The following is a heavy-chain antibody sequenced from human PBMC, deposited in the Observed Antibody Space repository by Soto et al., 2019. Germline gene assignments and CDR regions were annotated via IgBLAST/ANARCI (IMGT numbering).Heavy chain of an antibody. CDR2: ISWNSGSI. CDR1: GFTFDDYA. J-gene: IGHJ4*02. D-gene: IGHD3-16*01. V-gene: IGHV3-9*01. CDR3: AKVVEGAYYFDY. Sequence: GGSLRLSCAASGFTFDDYAMHWVRQAPGKGLEWVSGISWNSGSIGYADSVKGRFTISRDNAKNSLYLQMNSLRAEDTALYYCAKVVEGAYYFDYWGQGTLVTVSS.